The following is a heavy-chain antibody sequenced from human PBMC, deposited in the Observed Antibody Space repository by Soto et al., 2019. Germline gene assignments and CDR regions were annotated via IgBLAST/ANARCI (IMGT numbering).Heavy chain of an antibody. D-gene: IGHD6-19*01. V-gene: IGHV1-69*06. CDR2: IIPIFGTA. CDR1: GGTFSSYA. J-gene: IGHJ6*02. Sequence: QVQLVQSGAEVKKPGSSVKVSCKASGGTFSSYAISWVRQAPGQGLEWMGGIIPIFGTANYAQKFQGRVTITAVKSTSTAYMELSSLRPEDTAVYYCARVLRIAVADNYYYYGMDVWGQGTTVTVSS. CDR3: ARVLRIAVADNYYYYGMDV.